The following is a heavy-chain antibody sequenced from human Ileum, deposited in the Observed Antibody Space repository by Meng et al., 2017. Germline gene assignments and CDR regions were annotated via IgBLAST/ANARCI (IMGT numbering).Heavy chain of an antibody. V-gene: IGHV1-3*01. D-gene: IGHD1-1*01. J-gene: IGHJ4*02. CDR3: ARENVNWNYFDY. Sequence: QVQLVQSGAEVKKVGASVKVSCTASGYTFRNYPLHWVRQAPGQRPEWMGWINAGNGNIKISQKFQGRITITSDTSATAYMELSSLRSEDTSVYFCARENVNWNYFDYWGQGSLVTVSS. CDR2: INAGNGNI. CDR1: GYTFRNYP.